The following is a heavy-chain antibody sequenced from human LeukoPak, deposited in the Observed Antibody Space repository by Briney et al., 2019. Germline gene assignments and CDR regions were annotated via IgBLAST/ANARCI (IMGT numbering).Heavy chain of an antibody. CDR1: GFTFSSYS. Sequence: GGSLRLSCAASGFTFSSYSMNWVRQAPGKGLEWVSSISSSSSYIYYADSVKGRFTISRDNAKNSLYLQMNSLRAEDTAVYYCARGRPGEYYDILTGYYSTDYWGQGTLVTVSS. CDR2: ISSSSSYI. V-gene: IGHV3-21*01. CDR3: ARGRPGEYYDILTGYYSTDY. J-gene: IGHJ4*02. D-gene: IGHD3-9*01.